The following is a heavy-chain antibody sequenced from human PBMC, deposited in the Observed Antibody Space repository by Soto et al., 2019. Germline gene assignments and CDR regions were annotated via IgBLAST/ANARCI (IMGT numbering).Heavy chain of an antibody. CDR1: GGSISSGGYD. D-gene: IGHD3-10*01. J-gene: IGHJ6*02. CDR3: ARTNTYYLMDV. Sequence: QVQLQESGPGLVKPSQTLSLTCTVSGGSISSGGYDWSWIRQHPGKGLEWIGYIYYSGSTYYNPSLKSRVTISVDTSKNQFSLKLSSVTAADTAVYYCARTNTYYLMDVWGQGTTVTVSS. CDR2: IYYSGST. V-gene: IGHV4-31*03.